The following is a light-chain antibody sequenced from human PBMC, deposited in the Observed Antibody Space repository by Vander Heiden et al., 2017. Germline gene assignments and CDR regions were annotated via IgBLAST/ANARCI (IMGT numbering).Light chain of an antibody. CDR1: ALPKQY. CDR3: QSADSSGTLGV. V-gene: IGLV3-25*03. CDR2: KDS. J-gene: IGLJ3*02. Sequence: SYELTQPPSVSVSPGQTARITCSGDALPKQYAYWYQQKPGQAPVLVIDKDSERPSGIPERFSGSSSGTTVTLTISGVQAEDEADYYCQSADSSGTLGVFGGGTKLTVL.